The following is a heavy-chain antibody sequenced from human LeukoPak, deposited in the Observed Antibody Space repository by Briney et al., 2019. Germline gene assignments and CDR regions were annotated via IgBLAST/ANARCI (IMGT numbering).Heavy chain of an antibody. CDR3: AKSGSSGYYYYFDY. V-gene: IGHV3-48*04. CDR2: ISSSSSTI. Sequence: GGSLRLSCAASGFTVSSNYMSWVRQAPGKGLEWVSYISSSSSTIYYADSVKGRFTISRDNAKNSLYLQMNSLRAEDTAVYYCAKSGSSGYYYYFDYWGQGTLVTVSS. D-gene: IGHD3-22*01. J-gene: IGHJ4*02. CDR1: GFTVSSNY.